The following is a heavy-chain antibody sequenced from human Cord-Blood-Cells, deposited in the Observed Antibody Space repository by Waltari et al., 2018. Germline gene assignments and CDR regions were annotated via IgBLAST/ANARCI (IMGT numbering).Heavy chain of an antibody. CDR3: ARVVPAATYYYYYYMDV. Sequence: QVQLVQSGAEVKKPGSSVKVSCKASGGTFSSYAIGWVRPAPGQGLEWLGRSIPNPGRANYEQKFQGRVTITADKSTSTAYMELSSQRSEDTAVYYCARVVPAATYYYYYYMDVWGKGTTVTVSS. V-gene: IGHV1-69*09. J-gene: IGHJ6*03. CDR2: SIPNPGRA. CDR1: GGTFSSYA. D-gene: IGHD2-2*01.